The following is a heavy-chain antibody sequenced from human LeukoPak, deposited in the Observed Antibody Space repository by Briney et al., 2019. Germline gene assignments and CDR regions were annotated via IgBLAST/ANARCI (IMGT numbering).Heavy chain of an antibody. CDR2: IYTSGST. CDR1: GGSISSGSYY. V-gene: IGHV4-61*02. CDR3: ARVLNYYYMDV. J-gene: IGHJ6*03. Sequence: SETLSLTCTVSGGSISSGSYYWSWIRQPAGKGLEWIGRIYTSGSTNYNPSLKSRVTISVDTSKNQFSLKLSSVTAADTAVYYCARVLNYYYMDVWGKGTTVTVSS.